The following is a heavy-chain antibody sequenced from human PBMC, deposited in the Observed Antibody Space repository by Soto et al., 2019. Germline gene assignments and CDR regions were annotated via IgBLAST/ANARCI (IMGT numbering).Heavy chain of an antibody. J-gene: IGHJ4*02. V-gene: IGHV4-59*08. CDR1: GGSISSYY. CDR2: IYYSGST. Sequence: PSETLSLTCTVSGGSISSYYWSWIRQPPGKGLEWIGYIYYSGSTNYNPSLKSRVTISVDTSKNQFSLKLSSVTAADTAVYYCARHPHNYYGSGSYGDGIDYWGQGTLVTVSS. CDR3: ARHPHNYYGSGSYGDGIDY. D-gene: IGHD3-10*01.